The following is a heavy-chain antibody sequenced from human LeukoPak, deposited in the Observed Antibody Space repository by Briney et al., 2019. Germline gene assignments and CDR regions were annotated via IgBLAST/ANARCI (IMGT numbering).Heavy chain of an antibody. J-gene: IGHJ4*02. CDR2: ISGSGGST. V-gene: IGHV3-23*01. Sequence: GGSLRLSCAASGFTFSSYAMSWVRQAPGKGLEWVSAISGSGGSTYYADSVKGRFTISRDNSKNTLYLQMNSLRAEDTAVYYCAKGPTWGWYEGYFDYWGQGTLVTVSS. CDR1: GFTFSSYA. CDR3: AKGPTWGWYEGYFDY. D-gene: IGHD6-19*01.